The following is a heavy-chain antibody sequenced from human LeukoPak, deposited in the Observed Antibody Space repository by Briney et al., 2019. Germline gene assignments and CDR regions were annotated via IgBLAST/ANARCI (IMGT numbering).Heavy chain of an antibody. J-gene: IGHJ6*02. Sequence: SVTVSFTASGFTFTNSAMQWVRQARGQRLEWIGWIVVGNGDTNYAQKFQERVTITRDMSSSTAYMELSSLRSEDTAVYYCAADWASSGFYYYGMDVWGQGTTVTVS. CDR1: GFTFTNSA. D-gene: IGHD3-10*01. V-gene: IGHV1-58*02. CDR2: IVVGNGDT. CDR3: AADWASSGFYYYGMDV.